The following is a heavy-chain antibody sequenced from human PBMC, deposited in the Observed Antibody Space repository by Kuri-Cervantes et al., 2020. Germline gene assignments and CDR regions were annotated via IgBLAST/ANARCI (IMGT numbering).Heavy chain of an antibody. V-gene: IGHV3-48*02. CDR2: ISSSSSGI. CDR1: GFTFSSYS. Sequence: GGSLRLSCAASGFTFSSYSMNWVRQAPGKGLEWVSSISSSSSGIYYADSVKGRFTISRDNAKNSLYLQMNSLRDEDTAVYYCARRTTVVTPVTYYYYYGMDVWGQGTTVTV. D-gene: IGHD4-23*01. CDR3: ARRTTVVTPVTYYYYYGMDV. J-gene: IGHJ6*02.